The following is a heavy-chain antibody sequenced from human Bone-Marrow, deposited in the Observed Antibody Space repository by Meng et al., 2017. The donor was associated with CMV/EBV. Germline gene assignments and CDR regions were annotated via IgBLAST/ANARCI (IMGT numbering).Heavy chain of an antibody. CDR2: INHSVST. CDR3: ARVLWARFDP. D-gene: IGHD2-21*01. CDR1: DGSFSGYY. Sequence: SETLSPTCAVQDGSFSGYYWSWTRQPPGKGLEWIGEINHSVSTNYNPSLKSRVTILVDTSKNQFSLKLSSVTAADTAVYYCARVLWARFDPWGQGNLVTVSS. V-gene: IGHV4-34*01. J-gene: IGHJ5*02.